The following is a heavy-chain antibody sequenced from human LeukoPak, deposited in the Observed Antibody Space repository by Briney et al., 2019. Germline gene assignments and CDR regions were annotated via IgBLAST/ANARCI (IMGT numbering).Heavy chain of an antibody. J-gene: IGHJ6*03. CDR2: MNPNSSNT. V-gene: IGHV1-8*03. D-gene: IGHD6-6*01. Sequence: ASVKVSCKASGYTFTSYDINWVRQATGQGLEWMGWMNPNSSNTGYAQKFQGRVTITRNTSISTAYMELSSLRSEDTAVYYCARFVGSSHTYYYYYMDVWGKGTTVTVSS. CDR3: ARFVGSSHTYYYYYMDV. CDR1: GYTFTSYD.